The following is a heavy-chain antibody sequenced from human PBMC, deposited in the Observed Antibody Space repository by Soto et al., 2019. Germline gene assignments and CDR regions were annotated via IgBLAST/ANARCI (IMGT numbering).Heavy chain of an antibody. Sequence: QMQLVESGGGVVQPGESLRLSCAASGFTFNYYPMHWVRQTPGKGLEWVAVISFDGSNKYYADSVKGRFTISRDNSKNMLYLQMNSLRAEDAAVYYCARLPGALVAVLYISPLDGREAMSDVDVWGQGTTVSVSS. V-gene: IGHV3-30-3*01. CDR2: ISFDGSNK. D-gene: IGHD6-19*01. CDR1: GFTFNYYP. J-gene: IGHJ6*02. CDR3: ARLPGALVAVLYISPLDGREAMSDVDV.